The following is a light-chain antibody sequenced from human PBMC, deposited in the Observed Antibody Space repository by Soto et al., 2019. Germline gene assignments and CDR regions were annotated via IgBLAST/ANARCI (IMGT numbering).Light chain of an antibody. J-gene: IGLJ3*02. CDR2: EVR. CDR1: NRDVGSYNL. V-gene: IGLV2-14*01. CDR3: SSYTTTSTLV. Sequence: QSVLTQPVSVSGSPGQSLTIACTGTNRDVGSYNLVSWYQQRPGEAPKLIISEVRNRPSGISYRFTGSKSGNTASLTISGLQAEDEADYYGSSYTTTSTLVFGGGTKVTVL.